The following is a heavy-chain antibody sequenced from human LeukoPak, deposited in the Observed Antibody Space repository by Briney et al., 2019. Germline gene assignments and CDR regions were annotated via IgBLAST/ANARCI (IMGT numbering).Heavy chain of an antibody. Sequence: GGSLRLSCAASAFTFSDSWMSWIRQAPGKGLEWVANINPDGSAQHYVDSVRGRFTISRDNARSLVYLQVNSLRAEDTAVYYCAKDFGTTGTPHFWGQGTLVTVSS. CDR3: AKDFGTTGTPHF. J-gene: IGHJ4*02. CDR1: AFTFSDSW. V-gene: IGHV3-7*03. D-gene: IGHD1-1*01. CDR2: INPDGSAQ.